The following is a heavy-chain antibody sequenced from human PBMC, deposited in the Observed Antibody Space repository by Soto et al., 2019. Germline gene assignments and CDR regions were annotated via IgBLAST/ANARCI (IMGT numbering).Heavy chain of an antibody. V-gene: IGHV3-23*01. J-gene: IGHJ6*02. CDR1: GFTFSSYA. D-gene: IGHD6-13*01. Sequence: QPGGSLRLSCAASGFTFSSYAMSWVRQAPGKGLEWVSAISGSGGSTYYADSVKDRFTISRDNSKNTLYLQMNSLRAEDTAVYYCFGSPSSWHYYYYYGMDVWGQGTTVTVSS. CDR3: FGSPSSWHYYYYYGMDV. CDR2: ISGSGGST.